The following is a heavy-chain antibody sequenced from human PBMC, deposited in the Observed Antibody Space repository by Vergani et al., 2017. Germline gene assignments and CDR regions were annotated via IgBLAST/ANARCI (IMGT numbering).Heavy chain of an antibody. V-gene: IGHV3-33*06. CDR2: IYYDGSNA. CDR3: AKQYFVSGNYLFDY. D-gene: IGHD3-10*01. Sequence: QGQLVESGGGIVQPGRSLTLSCVASRSTFKTYGMHWVRQAPGKGLEWVGLIYYDGSNAYYADSVKGRFTISRDNSKNTLYLQMSSLRAEDTAVYYCAKQYFVSGNYLFDYWGQGTLVTVSS. CDR1: RSTFKTYG. J-gene: IGHJ4*02.